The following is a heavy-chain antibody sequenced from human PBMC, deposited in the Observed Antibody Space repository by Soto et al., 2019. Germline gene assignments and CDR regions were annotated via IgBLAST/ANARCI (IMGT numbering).Heavy chain of an antibody. CDR2: IYYSGIT. Sequence: SDTRSLTCTVTGGSISSYYWSWIRQPPGKGLEWIGYIYYSGITNYNPSLKSRVTISVDTSKNQFSLKLSSVTAADTAVYYCARYKSNYYYGMDVWGQGTTVT. CDR3: ARYKSNYYYGMDV. CDR1: GGSISSYY. V-gene: IGHV4-59*07. D-gene: IGHD1-20*01. J-gene: IGHJ6*02.